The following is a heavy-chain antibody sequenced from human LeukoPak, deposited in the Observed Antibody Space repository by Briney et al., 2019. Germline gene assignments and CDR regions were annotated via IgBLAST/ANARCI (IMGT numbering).Heavy chain of an antibody. J-gene: IGHJ4*02. CDR2: ISWNSGSI. Sequence: PGGSLRLSCAASGFTFSSYAMHWVRQAPGKGLEWVSGISWNSGSIGYADSVKGRFTISRDNAKNSLYLQMNSLRAEDTALYYCAKDMHYDSSGYYHTTFDYWGQGTLVTVSS. CDR3: AKDMHYDSSGYYHTTFDY. D-gene: IGHD3-22*01. V-gene: IGHV3-9*01. CDR1: GFTFSSYA.